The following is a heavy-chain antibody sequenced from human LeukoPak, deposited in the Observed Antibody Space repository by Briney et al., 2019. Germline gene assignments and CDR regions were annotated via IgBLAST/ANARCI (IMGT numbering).Heavy chain of an antibody. CDR1: GFTFSSYS. CDR3: ARDPNRGYSYGYVDY. V-gene: IGHV3-33*01. D-gene: IGHD5-18*01. Sequence: GGSLRLSCAASGFTFSSYSMHWVRQAPRKGLEGVAVIWYDGSNKYYADSVKGRFSISRDNSKNTLYLQMNSLRAEDTAVYYCARDPNRGYSYGYVDYGGQGTLVTVSS. J-gene: IGHJ4*02. CDR2: IWYDGSNK.